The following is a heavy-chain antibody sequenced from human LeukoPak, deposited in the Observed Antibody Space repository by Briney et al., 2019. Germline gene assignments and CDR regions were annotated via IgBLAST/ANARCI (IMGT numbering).Heavy chain of an antibody. Sequence: ASVKVSCKASGYTFTSYGISWVRQAPGQGLEWMGWISAYNGNTNYAQKLQGRVTMTTDTSTSTAYMELRSLRSDDTAVYYCARTYCSSTSCWYESYYFDYWGEGTLVTVSS. CDR2: ISAYNGNT. D-gene: IGHD2-2*01. CDR1: GYTFTSYG. J-gene: IGHJ4*02. V-gene: IGHV1-18*01. CDR3: ARTYCSSTSCWYESYYFDY.